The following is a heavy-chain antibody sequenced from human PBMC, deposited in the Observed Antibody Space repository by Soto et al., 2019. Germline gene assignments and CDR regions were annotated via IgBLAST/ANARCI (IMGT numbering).Heavy chain of an antibody. CDR1: GFTFSSYW. V-gene: IGHV3-7*01. Sequence: EVQLVESGGGLVQPGGSLRLSCAASGFTFSSYWMSWVRQAPGKGLEWVANIKQDGSEKYYVDSVKGRFTISRDNAKNSLYLQMNSLRAEDTAVYDWARGYCGGDCYHIAAFDIWGQGTMVTVSS. CDR3: ARGYCGGDCYHIAAFDI. CDR2: IKQDGSEK. D-gene: IGHD2-21*01. J-gene: IGHJ3*02.